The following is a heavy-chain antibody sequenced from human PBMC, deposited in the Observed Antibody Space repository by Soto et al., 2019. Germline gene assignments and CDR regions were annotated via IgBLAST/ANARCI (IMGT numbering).Heavy chain of an antibody. V-gene: IGHV3-21*01. CDR2: IGTRSDV. Sequence: GGSLRLSCAASGFTSSSYSIHWVRQAPGKGLEWVSSIGTRSDVYYADSVKGRFTISRDNAKNSMALQMNSLRAEDTGVYYCAREETAWPLAYGLDVWGQGTTVTVSS. D-gene: IGHD2-21*02. CDR1: GFTSSSYS. CDR3: AREETAWPLAYGLDV. J-gene: IGHJ6*02.